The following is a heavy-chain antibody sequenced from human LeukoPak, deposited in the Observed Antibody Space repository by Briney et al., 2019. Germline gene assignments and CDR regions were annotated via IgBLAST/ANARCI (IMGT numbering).Heavy chain of an antibody. V-gene: IGHV3-30*03. CDR2: ISYDGSNK. Sequence: GGSLRLSCAASGFTFSSYGMHWVRQAPGKGLEWVAVISYDGSNKYYADSVKGRFTISRDNSKNTLYLQMDSLRAEDTAVYYCARDRGYGGNYYYYGMDVWGQGTTVTVSS. CDR3: ARDRGYGGNYYYYGMDV. CDR1: GFTFSSYG. D-gene: IGHD4-23*01. J-gene: IGHJ6*02.